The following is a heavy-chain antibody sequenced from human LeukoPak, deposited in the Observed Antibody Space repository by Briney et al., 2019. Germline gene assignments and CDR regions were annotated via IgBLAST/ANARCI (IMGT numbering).Heavy chain of an antibody. CDR2: INPSGGST. CDR3: ARVLSIAVAGIGY. V-gene: IGHV1-46*01. D-gene: IGHD6-19*01. Sequence: GASVKVSCKASGYTFTSYYMHWVRQAPGHGLEWMGIINPSGGSTTYAQKFQGRVTITRNTSISTAYTELSSLRSEDTAVYYCARVLSIAVAGIGYWGQGTLVTVSS. CDR1: GYTFTSYY. J-gene: IGHJ4*02.